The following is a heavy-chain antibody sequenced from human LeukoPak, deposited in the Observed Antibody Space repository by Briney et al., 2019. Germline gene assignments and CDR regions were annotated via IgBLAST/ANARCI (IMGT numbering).Heavy chain of an antibody. V-gene: IGHV1-46*01. CDR2: INPSGGST. D-gene: IGHD6-19*01. J-gene: IGHJ6*02. Sequence: ASVKVSCKASGYTFTSYYMHWMRQAPGQGLEWMGIINPSGGSTSYAQKFQGRVTMTRDTSTSTVYMELSSLRSEDTAVYYCARDEGYSSGWYVVRYYGMDVWGQGTTVTVSS. CDR3: ARDEGYSSGWYVVRYYGMDV. CDR1: GYTFTSYY.